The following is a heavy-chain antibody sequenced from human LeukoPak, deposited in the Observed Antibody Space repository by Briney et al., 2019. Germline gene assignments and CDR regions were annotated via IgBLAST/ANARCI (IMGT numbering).Heavy chain of an antibody. V-gene: IGHV3-48*01. CDR1: GFTFSSYS. D-gene: IGHD6-19*01. CDR3: AKDFKRWLDDAFDI. Sequence: GGSLRLSCAASGFTFSSYSMNWVRQAPGKGLEWVSYISSSSSTIYYADSVKGRFTISRDNAKNSLYLQMNSLRAEDMALYYCAKDFKRWLDDAFDIWGQGTMVTVSS. CDR2: ISSSSSTI. J-gene: IGHJ3*02.